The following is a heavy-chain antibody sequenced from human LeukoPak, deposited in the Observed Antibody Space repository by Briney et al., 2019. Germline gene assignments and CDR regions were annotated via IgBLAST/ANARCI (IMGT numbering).Heavy chain of an antibody. J-gene: IGHJ4*02. V-gene: IGHV3-23*01. CDR3: AKAPVTSCRGAYCYPFDS. CDR1: GFTFSSYG. Sequence: GGSLRLSCAASGFTFSSYGMSWVRQAPGKGLEWVAATSSSDAGTYHADSVRGRFTISRDNSKNTLYLQMNSLRAEDAAVYFCAKAPVTSCRGAYCYPFDSWGQGTLVTVSS. CDR2: TSSSDAGT. D-gene: IGHD2-21*01.